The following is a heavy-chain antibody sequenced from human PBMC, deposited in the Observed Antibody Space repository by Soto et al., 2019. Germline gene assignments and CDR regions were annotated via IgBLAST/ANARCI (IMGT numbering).Heavy chain of an antibody. Sequence: SVKVSCKASGGTFSTYGISWVRQAPGQGLEWLGGIVPGFGTTKYTQRFQDRVMITADKSTSTAYMEMASLRSEDTAVYYCARGISHIGAEPGRDAMDVWGRGTRSTVSS. CDR3: ARGISHIGAEPGRDAMDV. V-gene: IGHV1-69*06. J-gene: IGHJ6*02. CDR1: GGTFSTYG. D-gene: IGHD2-2*01. CDR2: IVPGFGTT.